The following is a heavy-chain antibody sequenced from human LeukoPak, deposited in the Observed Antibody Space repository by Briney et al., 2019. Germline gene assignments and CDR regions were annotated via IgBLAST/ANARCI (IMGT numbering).Heavy chain of an antibody. CDR3: AGGYSHFDY. V-gene: IGHV3-30*03. D-gene: IGHD5-18*01. J-gene: IGHJ4*02. CDR1: GFTFSVSG. Sequence: PGGSLRLSCAASGFTFSVSGMHWVRQAPGKGLEWVAVISYDGTNKYYADSVKGRFAISRDNSKNTLYLQMNSLRAEDTAVYYCAGGYSHFDYWGQGTLVTASS. CDR2: ISYDGTNK.